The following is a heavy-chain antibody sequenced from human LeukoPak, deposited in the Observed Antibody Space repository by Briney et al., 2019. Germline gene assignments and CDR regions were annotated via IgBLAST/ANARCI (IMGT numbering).Heavy chain of an antibody. D-gene: IGHD3-22*01. CDR2: ISSSSSTI. V-gene: IGHV3-48*01. CDR1: GFTFSSYG. Sequence: GGSLRLSCAASGFTFSSYGKNWVRQAPGKGLEWLSYISSSSSTIYSADSVKGRFTISRDNAKNSLYLQMDTLRAEDTAVYFCARRGSDSSGFYYDYFDYWGQGSLVTVSS. CDR3: ARRGSDSSGFYYDYFDY. J-gene: IGHJ4*02.